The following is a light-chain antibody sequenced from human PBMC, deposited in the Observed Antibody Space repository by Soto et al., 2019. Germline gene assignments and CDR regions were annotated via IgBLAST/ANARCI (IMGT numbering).Light chain of an antibody. J-gene: IGKJ1*01. V-gene: IGKV3-20*01. CDR2: AAS. CDR3: HHSSSSLWT. Sequence: EVVLTQSPGTLSLSPGERVTLSCRASQSVSSSYLSWAQQKPGQAPRLLTYAASSRAAGIPDRFSGSGSGTGFTSTISRREPEDLAVYYCHHSSSSLWTVGQGT. CDR1: QSVSSSY.